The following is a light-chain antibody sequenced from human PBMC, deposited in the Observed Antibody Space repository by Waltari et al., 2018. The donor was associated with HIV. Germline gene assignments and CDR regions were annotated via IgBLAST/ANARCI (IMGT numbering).Light chain of an antibody. CDR3: CSYAGSHWV. CDR2: DLS. CDR1: SSDVGGYNY. V-gene: IGLV2-11*01. Sequence: QSALTQPRSVSGSPGQSVTISCTGTSSDVGGYNYVSWYQQHPGKAPKLMIYDLSKRPSGVPDRFSGSKSDNTASLTISGLQAEDEAHYYCCSYAGSHWVFGGGTKLTVL. J-gene: IGLJ3*02.